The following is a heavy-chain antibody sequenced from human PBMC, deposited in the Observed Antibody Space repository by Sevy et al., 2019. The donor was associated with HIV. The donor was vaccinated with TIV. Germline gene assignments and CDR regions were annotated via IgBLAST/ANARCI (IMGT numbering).Heavy chain of an antibody. Sequence: SGPTLVNPTQTLTLTCTFSGISLSTSGMGVGWIRQPPGKALEWLALIYWDDDKRYSPSLKSRLTITKDTSKNQVVLTMPHMDPVDTATYYCTDWLYRDYVTNFDYWGQGTLVTVSS. V-gene: IGHV2-5*02. J-gene: IGHJ4*02. CDR2: IYWDDDK. CDR3: TDWLYRDYVTNFDY. CDR1: GISLSTSGMG. D-gene: IGHD4-17*01.